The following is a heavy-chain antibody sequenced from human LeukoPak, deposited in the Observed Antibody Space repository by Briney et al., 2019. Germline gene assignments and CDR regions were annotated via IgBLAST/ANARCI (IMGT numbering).Heavy chain of an antibody. Sequence: GGSLRLSCAASGFTFSDYYVSWIRQAPGKGLEWVSYISSSGSTIYYADSVKGRFTISRDNAKNSLYPQMNSLRAEDTAVYYCARLGAKYYYDSSGHFDYWGQGTLVTVSS. D-gene: IGHD3-22*01. CDR2: ISSSGSTI. CDR3: ARLGAKYYYDSSGHFDY. CDR1: GFTFSDYY. J-gene: IGHJ4*02. V-gene: IGHV3-11*01.